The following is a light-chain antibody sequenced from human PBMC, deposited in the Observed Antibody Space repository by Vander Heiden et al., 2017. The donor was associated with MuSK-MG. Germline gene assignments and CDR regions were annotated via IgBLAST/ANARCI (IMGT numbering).Light chain of an antibody. Sequence: DIQMTQSPSTLSASVGDRVTITCRASQSISSWLAWYQQKPGKAPKLLIYKASSLESGVPSRFSGSGSGTEFTLTISSLQPDDFATYYCQQDNSYSWTFGQGTKVXIK. CDR2: KAS. V-gene: IGKV1-5*03. CDR3: QQDNSYSWT. CDR1: QSISSW. J-gene: IGKJ1*01.